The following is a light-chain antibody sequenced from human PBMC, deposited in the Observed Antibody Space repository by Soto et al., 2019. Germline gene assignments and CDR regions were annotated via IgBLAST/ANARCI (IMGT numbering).Light chain of an antibody. Sequence: QSVLTQPPSASGTPWQRVTISCSGDNSNIGSNTVNWYQQLPGTAPKLLIYSDNQRPSGVPDRFSGSKSGTSASLAISGLQSEDEADYYCAAWDESLNGVVFGGGTKLTVL. V-gene: IGLV1-44*01. CDR2: SDN. CDR1: NSNIGSNT. J-gene: IGLJ2*01. CDR3: AAWDESLNGVV.